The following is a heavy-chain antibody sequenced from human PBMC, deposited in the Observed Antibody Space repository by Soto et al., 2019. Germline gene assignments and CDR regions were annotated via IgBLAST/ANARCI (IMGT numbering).Heavy chain of an antibody. J-gene: IGHJ6*02. CDR3: ARYSGSYNDYYYYYGMDV. V-gene: IGHV1-69*13. CDR1: GGTFGSYA. Sequence: SVKVSCKASGGTFGSYAISWVRQAPGQGLEWMGGIIPIFGTANYAQKFQGRVTITADESTSTAYMELSSLRSEDTAVYYCARYSGSYNDYYYYYGMDVWGQGTTVTVSS. CDR2: IIPIFGTA. D-gene: IGHD1-26*01.